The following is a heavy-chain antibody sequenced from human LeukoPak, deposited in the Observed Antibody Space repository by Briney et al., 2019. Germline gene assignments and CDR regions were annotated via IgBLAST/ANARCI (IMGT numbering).Heavy chain of an antibody. J-gene: IGHJ4*02. CDR3: ARVRLRYFDWLSTPVDCPDDY. Sequence: GASVKVSCKASGYTFTSYGISWVRQAPGQGLEWMGWISAYNGNTNYAQKLQGRVTMTTDTSTSTAYMELRSLRPDDTAVYYCARVRLRYFDWLSTPVDCPDDYWGQGTLVTVSS. D-gene: IGHD3-9*01. CDR2: ISAYNGNT. CDR1: GYTFTSYG. V-gene: IGHV1-18*01.